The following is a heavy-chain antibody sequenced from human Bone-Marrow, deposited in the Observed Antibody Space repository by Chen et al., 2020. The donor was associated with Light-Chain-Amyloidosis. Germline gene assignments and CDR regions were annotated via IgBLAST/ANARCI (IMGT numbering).Heavy chain of an antibody. J-gene: IGHJ5*02. V-gene: IGHV4-39*07. CDR3: ARGVPPHYGATFNP. CDR2: IYYSGHT. D-gene: IGHD1-26*01. Sequence: QLQASGPRLVKSSWTLSLTCTVSGASIMSRSNFCGWPRQAPGKGREWIGSIYYSGHTYMHSSLKNRVAMSVDTSNNQFSLRLNSVPAADTAVYFCARGVPPHYGATFNPWGHGPLAPV. CDR1: GASIMSRSNF.